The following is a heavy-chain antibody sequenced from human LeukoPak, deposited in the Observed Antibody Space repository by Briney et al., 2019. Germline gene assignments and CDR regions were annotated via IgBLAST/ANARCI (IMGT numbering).Heavy chain of an antibody. CDR1: GFTFSSYA. J-gene: IGHJ4*02. CDR2: ISYDGSHK. V-gene: IGHV3-30-3*01. D-gene: IGHD1-26*01. CDR3: ARDRSGSYFTPSYYFDY. Sequence: PGGSLRLSCAASGFTFSSYAVHWVRQAPGKGLEWVAVISYDGSHKYYADSVKGRFTISRDNSKNTLYLQMNSLRAEDTAVYYCARDRSGSYFTPSYYFDYWGQGTLVTVSS.